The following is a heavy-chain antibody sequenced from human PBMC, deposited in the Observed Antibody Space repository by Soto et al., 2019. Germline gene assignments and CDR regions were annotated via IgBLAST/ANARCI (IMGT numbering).Heavy chain of an antibody. CDR2: INPNSGGT. J-gene: IGHJ6*02. V-gene: IGHV1-2*04. Sequence: GASVEVSCKASGYTFTVYYMHWVRQAPGQGLEWMGWINPNSGGTNYAQKFQGWVTMTRDTSISTAYMELSRLRSDDTAVYYCARGERSSSWYLGDYYYYYGMDVWGQGTTVTVSS. CDR1: GYTFTVYY. D-gene: IGHD6-13*01. CDR3: ARGERSSSWYLGDYYYYYGMDV.